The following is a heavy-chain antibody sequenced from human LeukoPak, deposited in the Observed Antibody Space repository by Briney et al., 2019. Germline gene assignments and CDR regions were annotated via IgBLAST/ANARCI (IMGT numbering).Heavy chain of an antibody. CDR3: ARDLSFVRGVPLAFDI. CDR1: GYPINNAYY. D-gene: IGHD3-10*02. Sequence: KSSETLSLTCTVSGYPINNAYYWVWIRQPPGRGLEWIGSLYHPDSTYYNPSLKSRVTLTADTSRNQFSLKLSFVTAADTAVYYCARDLSFVRGVPLAFDIWGQGTMVTVSS. J-gene: IGHJ3*02. V-gene: IGHV4-38-2*02. CDR2: LYHPDST.